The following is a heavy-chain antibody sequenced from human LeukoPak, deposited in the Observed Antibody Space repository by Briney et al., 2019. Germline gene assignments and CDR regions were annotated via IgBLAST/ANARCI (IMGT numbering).Heavy chain of an antibody. Sequence: GGSLRLSCAASGFIFSSYWMSWVRQAPGKGLEWVASIKHDGSEQYYVDSVKGRLTISRDNARNSLNLQMDSLRAEDTAVYYCARGHYGLEVWGQGTTVTVSS. CDR2: IKHDGSEQ. V-gene: IGHV3-7*05. J-gene: IGHJ6*02. CDR1: GFIFSSYW. CDR3: ARGHYGLEV.